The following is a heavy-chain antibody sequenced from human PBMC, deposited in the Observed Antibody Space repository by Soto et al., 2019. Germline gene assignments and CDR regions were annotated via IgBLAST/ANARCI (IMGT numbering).Heavy chain of an antibody. J-gene: IGHJ4*02. V-gene: IGHV3-30-3*01. CDR3: PQDRGYYVFWVGSVAY. CDR2: ISYDGSNK. CDR1: GFTFSSYA. Sequence: SLRLSCAASGFTFSSYAMHWVRQAPGKGLEWVAVISYDGSNKYYADSVKGRFTISRDNSNNTLYLQMNSPTAEHPAVYYFPQDRGYYVFWVGSVAYWSQGTLLTVS. D-gene: IGHD3-3*01.